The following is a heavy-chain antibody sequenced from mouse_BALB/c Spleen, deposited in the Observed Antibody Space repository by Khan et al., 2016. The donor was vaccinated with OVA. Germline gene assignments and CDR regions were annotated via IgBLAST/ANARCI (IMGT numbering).Heavy chain of an antibody. D-gene: IGHD1-2*01. J-gene: IGHJ1*01. Sequence: QVQLQQPGAELVRPGASVKLSCKASGYSFTSYWMNWVKQRPGQGLEWIGLIHPSDSDTRLNQKFKDKATLTVDKSSSTAYMQLSSPTSEDSAVYYCARGDTASYWYFPVWGAGTTVTVSS. CDR2: IHPSDSDT. CDR3: ARGDTASYWYFPV. CDR1: GYSFTSYW. V-gene: IGHV1-69*02.